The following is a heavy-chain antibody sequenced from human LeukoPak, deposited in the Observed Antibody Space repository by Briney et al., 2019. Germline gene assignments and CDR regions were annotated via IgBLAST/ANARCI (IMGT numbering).Heavy chain of an antibody. V-gene: IGHV5-51*01. CDR1: GYSFTSYW. CDR3: ASCAANQRLLWFDY. Sequence: GESLKISCKGSGYSFTSYWIGWVRQMPGKGLEWMGIIYPGDSDTRYSPSFQGQVTISADKYISTAYLQWSSLKASHTAMYYCASCAANQRLLWFDYWRQGTLVTVSS. J-gene: IGHJ4*02. D-gene: IGHD2-21*02. CDR2: IYPGDSDT.